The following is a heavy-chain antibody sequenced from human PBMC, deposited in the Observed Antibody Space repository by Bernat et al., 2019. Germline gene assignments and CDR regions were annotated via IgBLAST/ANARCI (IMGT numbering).Heavy chain of an antibody. CDR2: INLDGSST. CDR3: VRDSVAGRQDFDY. V-gene: IGHV3-74*01. D-gene: IGHD6-19*01. CDR1: GFTFSSYW. Sequence: EVQLVESGGGLVRPGGSLRLSCAASGFTFSSYWMHWVRQAPGKGLVWVSRINLDGSSTSYADPVKGRCTIARDNAKNTLYLQMNSLRAEDTAVYYCVRDSVAGRQDFDYWGQGTLVTVSS. J-gene: IGHJ4*02.